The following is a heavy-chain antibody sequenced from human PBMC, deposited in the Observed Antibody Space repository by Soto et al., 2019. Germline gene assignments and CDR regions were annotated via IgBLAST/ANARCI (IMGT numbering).Heavy chain of an antibody. V-gene: IGHV3-66*02. CDR1: GFTVSSNY. Sequence: PGGSLRLACAASGFTVSSNYMSWVRQAPGKGLEWVSVIYSGGSKYYADSVKGRFTISRDNSKNTLYLQMNSLRAEDTAVYYCAKDRTDTAMVTEYFQHWGQGTLVTVSS. J-gene: IGHJ1*01. CDR2: IYSGGSK. CDR3: AKDRTDTAMVTEYFQH. D-gene: IGHD5-18*01.